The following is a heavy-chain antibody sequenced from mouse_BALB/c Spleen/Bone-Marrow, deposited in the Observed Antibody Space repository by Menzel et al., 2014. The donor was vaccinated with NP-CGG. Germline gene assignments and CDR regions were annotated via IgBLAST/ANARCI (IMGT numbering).Heavy chain of an antibody. V-gene: IGHV1-5*01. CDR2: IYPGNSDT. J-gene: IGHJ2*01. CDR1: GYTFSNYW. Sequence: VQLQQSGTVLARPGAAVQMSCKASGYTFSNYWVHWVKQRPGQDLEWIGTIYPGNSDTTYNQNFKGKAKLTAVTSTSTAYKELSSLTNEDSAVYYCTALARNNFDYWGKGSTLTVSS. CDR3: TALARNNFDY. D-gene: IGHD3-1*01.